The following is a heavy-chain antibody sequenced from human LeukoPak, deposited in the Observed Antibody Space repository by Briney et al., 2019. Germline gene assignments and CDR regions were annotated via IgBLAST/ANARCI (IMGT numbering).Heavy chain of an antibody. CDR1: GFTFSSYA. Sequence: GSLRLSCAASGFTFSSYAMHWVRQPPGKGLEWIGEIYRTGNTNYNPSLKSRVTISVDKSKNQFSLKLSSVTAADTAVYYCARDGNTVTGNWFDPWGQGTLVTVSS. CDR2: IYRTGNT. D-gene: IGHD4-17*01. CDR3: ARDGNTVTGNWFDP. V-gene: IGHV4-4*02. J-gene: IGHJ5*02.